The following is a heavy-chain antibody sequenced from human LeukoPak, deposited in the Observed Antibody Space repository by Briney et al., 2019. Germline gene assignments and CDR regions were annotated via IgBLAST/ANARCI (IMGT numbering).Heavy chain of an antibody. CDR3: ARAYGDYFDY. J-gene: IGHJ4*02. D-gene: IGHD4-17*01. Sequence: SETLSLTCAVYGGSFSGYYWSWIRQPPGKGLEWIGYIYYSGSTNYNPSLKSRVTISVDTSKNQFSLKLSSVTAADTAVYYCARAYGDYFDYWGQGTLVTVSS. CDR1: GGSFSGYY. V-gene: IGHV4-59*01. CDR2: IYYSGST.